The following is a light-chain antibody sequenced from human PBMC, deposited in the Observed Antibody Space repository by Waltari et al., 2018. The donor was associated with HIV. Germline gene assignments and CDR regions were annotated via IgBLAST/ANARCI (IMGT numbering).Light chain of an antibody. CDR1: QSVGAS. Sequence: EVVMRQTPATLSVSPGERLTLSCRASQSVGASLAWYQQKPGQPPRLLVYGASARFTSVPARFSGSGSVTEFTLTVTSLQSEDFAFYYCLQYGSWPWTFGQGTKVEIK. V-gene: IGKV3-15*01. CDR2: GAS. CDR3: LQYGSWPWT. J-gene: IGKJ1*01.